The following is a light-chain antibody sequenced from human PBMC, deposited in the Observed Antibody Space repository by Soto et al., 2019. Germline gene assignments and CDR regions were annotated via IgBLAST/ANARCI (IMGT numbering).Light chain of an antibody. CDR2: DAS. CDR3: QQYNGYST. CDR1: QSIGRW. J-gene: IGKJ2*01. V-gene: IGKV1-5*01. Sequence: DIQMTQSPSTLSASIGDRVTITCRASQSIGRWLAWYQQKPGTAPKLLIYDASSLESGVPSRFSGSGSGTGFTITISSLQPDDFATYYCQQYNGYSTFGQGTKLEIK.